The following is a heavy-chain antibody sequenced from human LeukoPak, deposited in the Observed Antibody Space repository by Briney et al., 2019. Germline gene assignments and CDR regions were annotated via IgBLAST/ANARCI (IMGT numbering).Heavy chain of an antibody. J-gene: IGHJ4*02. CDR1: GFTVSSNY. CDR2: IYSGGST. D-gene: IGHD2-15*01. CDR3: ATRRRSYCSGGSCRDY. V-gene: IGHV3-66*01. Sequence: PGGSLRLSCAASGFTVSSNYMSWVRQAPGKGLEWVSVIYSGGSTYYADSVKGRFTISRDNSKNTLYLQMNSLRAEDTAVYYCATRRRSYCSGGSCRDYWGRGTLVTVSS.